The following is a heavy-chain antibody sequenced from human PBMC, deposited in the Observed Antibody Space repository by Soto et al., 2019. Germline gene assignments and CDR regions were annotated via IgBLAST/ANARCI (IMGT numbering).Heavy chain of an antibody. CDR3: AREIERLLGY. J-gene: IGHJ4*02. V-gene: IGHV3-30-3*01. D-gene: IGHD3-3*01. CDR1: GFTFSSYA. CDR2: ISYDGSNK. Sequence: PGGSLRLSCAASGFTFSSYAMHWVRQAPGKGLEWVAVISYDGSNKYYADSVKGRFTISRDNSKNTLYLQVNSLRAEDTAVYYCAREIERLLGYWGQGALVTVSS.